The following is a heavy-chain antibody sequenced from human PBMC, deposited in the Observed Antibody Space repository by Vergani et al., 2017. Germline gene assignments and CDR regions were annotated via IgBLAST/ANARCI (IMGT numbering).Heavy chain of an antibody. V-gene: IGHV4-61*02. Sequence: QVQLQESGPGLVKPSQTLSLSCTVSGGSITSGFYFWSWIRQPPGKELEWIGRIFPSGTTNYSPSLKSRVTISIDTSKNQFSLNLSSVTAADTAVYYCASLYYDFWSGYYTHFQHWGQGTLVTVSS. D-gene: IGHD3-3*01. CDR3: ASLYYDFWSGYYTHFQH. J-gene: IGHJ1*01. CDR1: GGSITSGFYF. CDR2: IFPSGTT.